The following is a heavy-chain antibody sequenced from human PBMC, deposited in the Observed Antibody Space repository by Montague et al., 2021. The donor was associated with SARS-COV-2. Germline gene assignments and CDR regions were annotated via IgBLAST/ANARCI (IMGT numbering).Heavy chain of an antibody. J-gene: IGHJ4*02. V-gene: IGHV4-4*09. CDR2: MYETGNM. Sequence: SETLSLTCTVSSGSLSNYYWSWIRQSPDKGLEWIGYMYETGNMIYNPSLRSRVSISADTSKSQFSLRLTSVTAADPARYYCARNMAYWGQGVLVT. CDR3: ARNMAY. CDR1: SGSLSNYY. D-gene: IGHD2/OR15-2a*01.